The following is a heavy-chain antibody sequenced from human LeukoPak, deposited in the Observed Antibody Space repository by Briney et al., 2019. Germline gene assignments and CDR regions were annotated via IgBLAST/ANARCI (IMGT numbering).Heavy chain of an antibody. J-gene: IGHJ2*01. D-gene: IGHD3-9*01. CDR1: GFIFNSYA. V-gene: IGHV3-30*04. CDR3: AGSDTTGYLPREWDYWYFDL. Sequence: GGSLRLSCAASGFIFNSYAMHWVRQAPGKGLEWVAAISYDGTNKYYADSVKGRFTISRDNSKNTLFLQMDSLRAEDTAVYYCAGSDTTGYLPREWDYWYFDLWGRGTPVTVSS. CDR2: ISYDGTNK.